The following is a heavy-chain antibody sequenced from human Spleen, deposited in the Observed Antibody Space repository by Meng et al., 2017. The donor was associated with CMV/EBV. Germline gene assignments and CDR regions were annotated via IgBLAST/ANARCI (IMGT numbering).Heavy chain of an antibody. Sequence: GESLKISCAASGFTFSSYEMNWVRQAPGKGLEWVSYISSSGSTIYYADSVKGRFTISRDNAKNSLYLQMNSLRAEDTAVYYCARDLCSSTSCYIDYWGQGTLVTVSS. CDR3: ARDLCSSTSCYIDY. D-gene: IGHD2-2*01. CDR2: ISSSGSTI. J-gene: IGHJ4*02. V-gene: IGHV3-48*03. CDR1: GFTFSSYE.